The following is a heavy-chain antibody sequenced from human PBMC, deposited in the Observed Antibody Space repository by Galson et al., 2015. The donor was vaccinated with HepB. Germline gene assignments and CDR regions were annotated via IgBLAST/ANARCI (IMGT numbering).Heavy chain of an antibody. Sequence: SLRLSCAASGFTVNNYAMSWVRQAPGKGLEWASAIRGSGNTYYADSVKGRFTISRDNSKNTLYLQMNNLRAEDTAIYYCANVCVGGVVIFDFHYWGQGTLVTVSS. CDR1: GFTVNNYA. D-gene: IGHD3-16*01. V-gene: IGHV3-23*01. CDR3: ANVCVGGVVIFDFHY. CDR2: IRGSGNT. J-gene: IGHJ4*02.